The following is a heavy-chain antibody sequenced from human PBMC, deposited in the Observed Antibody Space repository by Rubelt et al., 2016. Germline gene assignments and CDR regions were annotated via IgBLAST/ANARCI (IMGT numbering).Heavy chain of an antibody. D-gene: IGHD6-13*01. CDR2: IYTSGST. CDR1: GGSFSGYY. J-gene: IGHJ3*02. CDR3: ARASSWYSAFDI. V-gene: IGHV4-59*10. Sequence: QVQLQQWGAGLLKPSETLSLTCAVYGGSFSGYYWSWIRQPAGKGLEWIGRIYTSGSTNYNPSLKSRVTRSVDTSKNQCALKLSSVTAADTAVYYCARASSWYSAFDIWGQGTMVTVSS.